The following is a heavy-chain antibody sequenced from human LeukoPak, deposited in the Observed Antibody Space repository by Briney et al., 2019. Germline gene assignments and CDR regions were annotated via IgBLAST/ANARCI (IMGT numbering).Heavy chain of an antibody. CDR2: IYHSGST. D-gene: IGHD3-10*01. V-gene: IGHV4-4*02. CDR1: GGSISSNNW. Sequence: PSGTLSLTCAVSGGSISSNNWWSWVRQPPGKGLEWIGEIYHSGSTNCNPSLKSRVTISVDKSKNQLSLKVSSVTAADTAVYYCARSSTRSGVDFDYWGQGTLVTVSS. CDR3: ARSSTRSGVDFDY. J-gene: IGHJ4*02.